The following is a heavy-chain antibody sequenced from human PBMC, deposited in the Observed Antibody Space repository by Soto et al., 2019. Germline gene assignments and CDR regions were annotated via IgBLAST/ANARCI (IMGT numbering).Heavy chain of an antibody. V-gene: IGHV3-23*01. CDR3: AKDYYYDSSGYPVGAFDI. J-gene: IGHJ3*02. CDR1: GLTFSSYA. Sequence: GGSMRLSCAASGLTFSSYAMSWVRQATGKGLEWVSAISGSGGSTYYADSVKGRFTISRDNSKNTLYLQMNSLRAEDTAVYYCAKDYYYDSSGYPVGAFDIWGQGTMVTVS. D-gene: IGHD3-22*01. CDR2: ISGSGGST.